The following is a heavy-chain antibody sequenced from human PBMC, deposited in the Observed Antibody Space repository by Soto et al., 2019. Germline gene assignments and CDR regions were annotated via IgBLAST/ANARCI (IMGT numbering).Heavy chain of an antibody. CDR2: ISGSGGST. CDR3: AKGLGYCSGGSCYSSDYYYYGMDV. CDR1: GFTFSSYA. V-gene: IGHV3-23*01. D-gene: IGHD2-15*01. J-gene: IGHJ6*02. Sequence: EVQLLESGGGLVQPGGSLRLSCAASGFTFSSYAMSWVRQAPGKGLEWVSAISGSGGSTYYADSVKGRFTISRDNSKNTLYLQMNRLRAEDTAVYYCAKGLGYCSGGSCYSSDYYYYGMDVWGQGTTVTVSS.